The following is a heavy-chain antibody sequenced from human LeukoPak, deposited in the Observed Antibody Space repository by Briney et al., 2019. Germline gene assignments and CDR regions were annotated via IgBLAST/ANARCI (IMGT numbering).Heavy chain of an antibody. CDR2: VRHHGGSE. Sequence: GGSLRLSCAASGFALSNYGMHWVRQAPGKGLEWVAFVRHHGGSEYYADSVKGRFTISRDTSKNTLFLQMKSLRVEDTAVYSCARGSNSGYHSGGPKYWALGTKLTVSS. CDR1: GFALSNYG. V-gene: IGHV3-30*02. J-gene: IGHJ4*02. CDR3: ARGSNSGYHSGGPKY. D-gene: IGHD5-12*01.